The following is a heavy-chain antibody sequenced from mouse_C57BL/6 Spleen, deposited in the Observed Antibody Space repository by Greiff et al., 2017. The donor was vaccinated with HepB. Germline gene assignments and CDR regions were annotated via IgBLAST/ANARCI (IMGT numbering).Heavy chain of an antibody. CDR3: ARGLRTAAQYYAMDY. CDR2: IHPNSGST. CDR1: GYTFTSYW. J-gene: IGHJ4*01. Sequence: VQLQQPGAELVKPGASVKLSCKASGYTFTSYWMHWVKQRPGQGLEWIGMIHPNSGSTNYNEKFKSKATLTVDKSSSTAYMQLSSLTSEDSAVYYCARGLRTAAQYYAMDYWGQGTSVTVSS. V-gene: IGHV1-64*01. D-gene: IGHD3-1*01.